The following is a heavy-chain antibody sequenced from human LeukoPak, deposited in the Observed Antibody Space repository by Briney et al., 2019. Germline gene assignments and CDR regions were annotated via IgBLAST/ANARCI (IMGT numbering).Heavy chain of an antibody. V-gene: IGHV4-39*07. D-gene: IGHD5/OR15-5a*01. CDR2: IYYSGST. CDR3: VRDLRYYYYYMDV. CDR1: GGSISSSSYY. J-gene: IGHJ6*03. Sequence: SETLSLTCTVSGGSISSSSYYWGWIRQPPGKGLEWIGSIYYSGSTYYNPSLKSRVTISVDTSKNQFSLKLSSVTAADTAVYYCVRDLRYYYYYMDVWGKGTTVTVSS.